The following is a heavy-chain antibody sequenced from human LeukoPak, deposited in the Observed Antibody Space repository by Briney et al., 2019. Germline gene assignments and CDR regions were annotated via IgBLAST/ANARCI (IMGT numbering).Heavy chain of an antibody. CDR3: ARDQWGPDGL. D-gene: IGHD5-24*01. V-gene: IGHV1-46*01. CDR1: GYTFTDYH. J-gene: IGHJ3*01. Sequence: ASVKVSCKSSGYTFTDYHIHWVRQAPGQGLEWIGITYPVGDFTNSAQKFQGRVTMTSDTPTNTFYMELSGLRFDDTAVYYCARDQWGPDGLWGQGTMVTVSS. CDR2: TYPVGDFT.